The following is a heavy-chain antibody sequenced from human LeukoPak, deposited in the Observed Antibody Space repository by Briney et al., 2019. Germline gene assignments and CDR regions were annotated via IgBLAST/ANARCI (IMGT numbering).Heavy chain of an antibody. J-gene: IGHJ4*02. D-gene: IGHD3-22*01. V-gene: IGHV3-66*02. Sequence: GGSLRLSCAASGFTVSSNYMSWVRQAPGKGLEWVSVIYSGGSTYYADSVKGRFTISRDNSKNTLYPQMNSLRAEDTAVYYCARSSRGDSSGYYPRYFDYWGQGTLVTVSS. CDR3: ARSSRGDSSGYYPRYFDY. CDR1: GFTVSSNY. CDR2: IYSGGST.